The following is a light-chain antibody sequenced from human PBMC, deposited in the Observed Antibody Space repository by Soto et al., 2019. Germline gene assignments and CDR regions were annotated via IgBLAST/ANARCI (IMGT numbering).Light chain of an antibody. Sequence: SYELTQTLSVSVAPGQTAKITCGGNNIGSKNVHWYQQKPGQAPVLVIYRDSNRPSGIPERFSGSNSGNTATLTISRAQAGDEADDYCQVWDINTSHVIFGGGTKLTVL. CDR1: NIGSKN. V-gene: IGLV3-9*01. CDR3: QVWDINTSHVI. J-gene: IGLJ2*01. CDR2: RDS.